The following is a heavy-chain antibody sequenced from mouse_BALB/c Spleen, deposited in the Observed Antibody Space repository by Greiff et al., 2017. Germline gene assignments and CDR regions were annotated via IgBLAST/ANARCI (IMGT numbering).Heavy chain of an antibody. CDR1: GYTFTSYW. CDR2: IYPGDGDT. CDR3: ARANRNAMDY. D-gene: IGHD6-1*01. Sequence: QVQLKQSGAELARPGASVKLSCKASGYTFTSYWMQWVKQRPGQGLEWIGAIYPGDGDTRYTQKFKGKATLTADKSSSTAYMQLSSLASEDSAVYYWARANRNAMDYWGQGTSVTVSS. J-gene: IGHJ4*01. V-gene: IGHV1-87*01.